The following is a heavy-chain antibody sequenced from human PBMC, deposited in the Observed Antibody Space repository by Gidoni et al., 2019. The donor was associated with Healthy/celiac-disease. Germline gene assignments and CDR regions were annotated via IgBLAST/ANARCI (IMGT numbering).Heavy chain of an antibody. V-gene: IGHV1-3*01. J-gene: IGHJ5*02. CDR2: INAGNGNT. CDR3: ARTMVRGVNRNWFDP. CDR1: GYTDTSYA. D-gene: IGHD3-10*01. Sequence: VQLVQSGAVGNKPGASVKVSCKAAGYTDTSYAMHWVRQAPGQRLEWMGWINAGNGNTKYSQKFQGRVTITRDTSASTAYMELSSLRSEDTAVYYCARTMVRGVNRNWFDPWGQGTLVTVSS.